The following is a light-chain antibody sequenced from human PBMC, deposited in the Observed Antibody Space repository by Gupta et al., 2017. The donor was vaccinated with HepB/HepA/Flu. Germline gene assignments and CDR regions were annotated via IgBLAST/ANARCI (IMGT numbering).Light chain of an antibody. Sequence: QSALTQPASVSGSPGQSITISCTATSNDFGDFNYVSWYQQHPGKAPKLFISDVSNRPSGVANRFSGSKSGNTASLTISGLQAEEEADYYCSSFTYTTTLVVFGGGTRLTVL. V-gene: IGLV2-14*03. CDR1: SNDFGDFNY. J-gene: IGLJ2*01. CDR2: DVS. CDR3: SSFTYTTTLVV.